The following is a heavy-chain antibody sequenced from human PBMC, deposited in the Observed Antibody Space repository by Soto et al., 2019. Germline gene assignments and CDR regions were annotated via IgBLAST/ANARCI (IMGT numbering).Heavy chain of an antibody. CDR3: GAIAARGFYWFDP. J-gene: IGHJ5*02. CDR2: IYYSGST. V-gene: IGHV4-39*01. Sequence: LSLTCTVSGGSISSSSYYWGWIRQPPGKGLEWIGSIYYSGSTYYNPSLKSRVTISVDTSKNQFSLKLSSVTAADTAVYYCGAIAARGFYWFDPWGQGTLVTAPQ. D-gene: IGHD6-6*01. CDR1: GGSISSSSYY.